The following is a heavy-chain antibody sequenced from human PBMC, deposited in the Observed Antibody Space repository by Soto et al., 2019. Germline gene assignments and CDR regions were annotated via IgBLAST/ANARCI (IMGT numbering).Heavy chain of an antibody. CDR2: ISYDGSNK. Sequence: GGSLRLSCAASGFTFSSYGMHWVRQAPGKGLEWVAVISYDGSNKYYADSVKGRFTISRDNSKNTLYLQMNSLRAEDTAVYYCAKDKGDTIFGVVIHWGQGTLVTVSS. CDR1: GFTFSSYG. D-gene: IGHD3-3*01. CDR3: AKDKGDTIFGVVIH. V-gene: IGHV3-30*18. J-gene: IGHJ4*02.